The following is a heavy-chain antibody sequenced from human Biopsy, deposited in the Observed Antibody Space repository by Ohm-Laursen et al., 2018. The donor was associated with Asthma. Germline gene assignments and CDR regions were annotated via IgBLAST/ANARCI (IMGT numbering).Heavy chain of an antibody. CDR3: ATLSWYASQY. CDR1: GFTFSGSW. CDR2: IKPDGSQT. V-gene: IGHV3-7*01. J-gene: IGHJ4*02. D-gene: IGHD2-2*01. Sequence: SLRLSCAASGFTFSGSWMIWVRQAPGKGLQWLAFIKPDGSQTYYADSVEGRFSISRDNSKNSLYLQMSSLRGEDTAIYYCATLSWYASQYWGQGTLVPVSS.